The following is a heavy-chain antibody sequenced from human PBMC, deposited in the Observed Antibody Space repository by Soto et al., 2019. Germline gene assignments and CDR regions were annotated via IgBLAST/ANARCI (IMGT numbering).Heavy chain of an antibody. D-gene: IGHD3-9*01. Sequence: ASVKVSCKASGYTFTSYGISWVRQAPGQGLEWMGWISAYNGNTNYAQKLQGRVTMTTDTSTSTAYMELRSLRSDDTAVYYCARVARTGYYSYYYGMDVWGQGNPGHRLL. CDR1: GYTFTSYG. J-gene: IGHJ6*02. CDR2: ISAYNGNT. V-gene: IGHV1-18*04. CDR3: ARVARTGYYSYYYGMDV.